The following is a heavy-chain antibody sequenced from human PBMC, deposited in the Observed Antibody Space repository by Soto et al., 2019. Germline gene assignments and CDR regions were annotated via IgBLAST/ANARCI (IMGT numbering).Heavy chain of an antibody. V-gene: IGHV4-39*01. Sequence: QLQLQESGPGLVKPSETLSLTCTVSGDSVTISDYYWGWIRQPPGKGLEWIGSIHYSGSTYYNPSLQSRVTISGATSKKQFSLKLTSVTAADAAVYYCAAHDSGGYYAEYWGQGTLVTVSA. CDR3: AAHDSGGYYAEY. CDR2: IHYSGST. CDR1: GDSVTISDYY. D-gene: IGHD3-22*01. J-gene: IGHJ4*02.